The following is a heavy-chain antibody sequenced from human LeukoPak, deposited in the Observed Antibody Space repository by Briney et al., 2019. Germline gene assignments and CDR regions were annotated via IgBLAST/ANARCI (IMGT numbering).Heavy chain of an antibody. CDR1: GGSISSYY. CDR3: AREMVTVTTSVAFDI. V-gene: IGHV4-59*01. J-gene: IGHJ3*02. Sequence: SETLSLTCTVSGGSISSYYWSWIRQPPGKGLEWIGYIYYSGSTNYNPSLKSRVTISVDTSKNQFSLKLSSVTAADTAVYYCAREMVTVTTSVAFDIWGQGTMVTVSS. D-gene: IGHD4-11*01. CDR2: IYYSGST.